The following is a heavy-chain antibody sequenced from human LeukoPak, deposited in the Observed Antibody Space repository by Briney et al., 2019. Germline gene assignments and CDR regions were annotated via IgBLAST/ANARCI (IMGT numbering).Heavy chain of an antibody. V-gene: IGHV3-23*01. CDR1: GFTFSSYG. D-gene: IGHD2-15*01. J-gene: IGHJ6*03. CDR3: AKGGIEYYYYYMDV. Sequence: GGSLRLSCAASGFTFSSYGMSWVRQAPGKGLEWVSAISGSGGSTYYADSVKGRFTISRDNSKNTLYLQMNSLRAEDTAVYYCAKGGIEYYYYYMDVWGKGTTVTISS. CDR2: ISGSGGST.